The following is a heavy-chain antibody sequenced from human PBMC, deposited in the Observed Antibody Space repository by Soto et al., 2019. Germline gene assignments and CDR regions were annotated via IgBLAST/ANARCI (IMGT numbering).Heavy chain of an antibody. Sequence: QPQLQESGPGLVKPSETLSLTCTVSGGSISSSSYYWGWIRQPPGKGLEWIGSIYYSGSTYYNPSLKSRVTISVDTSKNQFSLKLSSVTAADTAVYYCARLEYCSGGSCYPGAYYFDYWGQGTLVTVSS. CDR1: GGSISSSSYY. D-gene: IGHD2-15*01. CDR3: ARLEYCSGGSCYPGAYYFDY. CDR2: IYYSGST. V-gene: IGHV4-39*01. J-gene: IGHJ4*02.